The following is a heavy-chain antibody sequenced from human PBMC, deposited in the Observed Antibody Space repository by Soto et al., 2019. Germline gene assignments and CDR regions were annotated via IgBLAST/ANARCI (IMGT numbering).Heavy chain of an antibody. CDR2: IWYDGSNK. CDR3: ARDEVAGRPYFDY. J-gene: IGHJ4*02. V-gene: IGHV3-33*01. D-gene: IGHD6-19*01. CDR1: GFTFSSYG. Sequence: PGGSLRLSCAASGFTFSSYGMHWVRQAPGKGLEWVAVIWYDGSNKYYADSVKGRFTISRDNSKNTLYLQMNSLRAEDTAVYYCARDEVAGRPYFDYWGQGTLVTVSS.